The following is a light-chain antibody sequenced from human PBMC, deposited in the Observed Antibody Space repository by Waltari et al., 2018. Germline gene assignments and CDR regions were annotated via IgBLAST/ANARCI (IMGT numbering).Light chain of an antibody. CDR2: GTS. J-gene: IGKJ4*02. CDR3: QQYDGEVVT. V-gene: IGKV3-20*01. CDR1: QSVTSIS. Sequence: EIVLTQSPGTLSLSPGERATLSCRASQSVTSISLTWYQQKLGQSPRILIYGTSSRSTGSPDWFSGSGSGTDFTLTISRLGPGDFAVYYCQQYDGEVVTFGGGTKVEI.